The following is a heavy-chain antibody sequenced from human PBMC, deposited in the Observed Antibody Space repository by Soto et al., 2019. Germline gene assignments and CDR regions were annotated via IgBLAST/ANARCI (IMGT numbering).Heavy chain of an antibody. CDR3: AKDAEITIFGVVINYFDY. CDR2: ISGSGGST. Sequence: GGSLRLSCAASGFTFSSYAMSWVRQAPGKGLEWVSAISGSGGSTYYADSVKGRFTISRDNSKNTLYLQMNSLRAEDTAVYYCAKDAEITIFGVVINYFDYWGQGTLVTVSS. V-gene: IGHV3-23*01. J-gene: IGHJ4*02. D-gene: IGHD3-3*01. CDR1: GFTFSSYA.